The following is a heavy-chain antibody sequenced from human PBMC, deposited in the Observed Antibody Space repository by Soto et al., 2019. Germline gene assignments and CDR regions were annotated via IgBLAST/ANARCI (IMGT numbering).Heavy chain of an antibody. CDR1: GFTFSSYA. CDR2: ISYDGSNK. Sequence: GGSLRLSCAASGFTFSSYAMHWVRQAPGKGLEWVAVISYDGSNKYYADSVKGRFTISRDNSKNTLYLQMNSLRAEDTAVYYCARDSLYCSGGSCYFYYFDYWGQGTLVTVSS. CDR3: ARDSLYCSGGSCYFYYFDY. V-gene: IGHV3-30-3*01. D-gene: IGHD2-15*01. J-gene: IGHJ4*02.